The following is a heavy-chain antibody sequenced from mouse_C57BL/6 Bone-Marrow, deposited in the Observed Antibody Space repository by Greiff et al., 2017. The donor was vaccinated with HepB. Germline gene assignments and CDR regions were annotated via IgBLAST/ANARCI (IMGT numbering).Heavy chain of an antibody. CDR3: ARATYSNYVRYARDY. D-gene: IGHD2-5*01. CDR1: GYTFTSYG. CDR2: IYPRSGNT. V-gene: IGHV1-81*01. J-gene: IGHJ4*01. Sequence: VQLQQSGAELARPGASVKLSCKASGYTFTSYGISWVKQRTGQGLEWIGEIYPRSGNTYYNEKFKGKATLTADKSSSTAYMELRSLTSEDSAVYFGARATYSNYVRYARDYGGQGTSVTVSS.